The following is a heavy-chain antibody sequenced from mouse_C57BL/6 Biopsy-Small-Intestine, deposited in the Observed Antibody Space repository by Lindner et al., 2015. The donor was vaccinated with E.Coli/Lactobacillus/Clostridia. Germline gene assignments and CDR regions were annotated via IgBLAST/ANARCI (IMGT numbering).Heavy chain of an antibody. Sequence: VQLQESGAELVRPGTSVKVSCKASGYAFSNYLIEWVKQRPGQGLEWIGVINPGSGGTSYNEKFKGKATLTADKSSSIAYMQLSSLTSEDSAVYFCASYGNFDYWGQGTTLTVSS. CDR1: GYAFSNYL. CDR2: INPGSGGT. V-gene: IGHV1-54*01. CDR3: ASYGNFDY. D-gene: IGHD2-1*01. J-gene: IGHJ2*01.